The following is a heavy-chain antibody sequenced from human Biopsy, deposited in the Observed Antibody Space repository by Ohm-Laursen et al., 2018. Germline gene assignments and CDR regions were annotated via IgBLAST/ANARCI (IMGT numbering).Heavy chain of an antibody. J-gene: IGHJ4*02. CDR2: ISWNSGSI. D-gene: IGHD2-21*01. Sequence: SLRPSCSASGFTLSDAMHWVRQAPGRGLEWVSGISWNSGSINYAVSVQGRFTISRDNAKNSLYLQMNSLRVEDTALYFCARLGELHGLWYFDFWGQGALVTVSS. V-gene: IGHV3-9*01. CDR1: GFTLSDA. CDR3: ARLGELHGLWYFDF.